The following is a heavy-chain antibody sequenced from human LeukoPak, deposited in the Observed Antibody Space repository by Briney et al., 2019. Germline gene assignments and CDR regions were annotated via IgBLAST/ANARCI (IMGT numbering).Heavy chain of an antibody. CDR3: ARYPVNPYYFDY. D-gene: IGHD1-14*01. V-gene: IGHV3-33*01. Sequence: GRSLRLSCAASGFTFGSYGMHWVRQAPGKRLEWVAVIWYDESNKYYADSVKGRFTISRDNSKNTLYLQINSLRAEDTAVYYCARYPVNPYYFDYWGQGTLVTVSS. CDR1: GFTFGSYG. J-gene: IGHJ4*02. CDR2: IWYDESNK.